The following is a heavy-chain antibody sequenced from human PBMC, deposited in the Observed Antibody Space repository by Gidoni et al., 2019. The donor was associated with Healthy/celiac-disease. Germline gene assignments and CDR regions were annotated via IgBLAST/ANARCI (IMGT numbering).Heavy chain of an antibody. CDR3: ARTKAGNHAFDI. J-gene: IGHJ3*02. V-gene: IGHV1-46*03. Sequence: QVQLVQSGAEVTKPGASVQVSCKASGYTFTSYYMHWVRQAPGQGLEWMGRINPSGGSTSYAQKFQGRGTMTRDKATSTVYMELSSLRSEDTAVYYCARTKAGNHAFDIWGQGTMVTVSS. D-gene: IGHD4-4*01. CDR1: GYTFTSYY. CDR2: INPSGGST.